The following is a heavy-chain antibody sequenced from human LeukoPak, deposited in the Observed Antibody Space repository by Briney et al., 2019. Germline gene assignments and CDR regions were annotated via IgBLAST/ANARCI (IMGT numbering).Heavy chain of an antibody. Sequence: SQTLSLTCTVSGGSISSGNYYWSWIRQPAGKGLEWIGRIYTSGSTNYNPSLKSRVTISVDTSKNQFSLKLSSVTAADTAVYYCAREDSRSGSCFDYWGQGTLVTVSS. V-gene: IGHV4-61*02. CDR2: IYTSGST. CDR1: GGSISSGNYY. CDR3: AREDSRSGSCFDY. J-gene: IGHJ4*02. D-gene: IGHD3-10*01.